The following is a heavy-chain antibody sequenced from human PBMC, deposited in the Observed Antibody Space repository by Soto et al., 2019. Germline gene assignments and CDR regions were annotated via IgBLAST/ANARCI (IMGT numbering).Heavy chain of an antibody. Sequence: PSETLCVTCSVAGGSISSYDWSWIRQPPGKGLEWIGYIYYSGSTNYNPSLKSRVTISVDTSKNQFSLKLSSVTAADTAVYYCARLYCSGGSCYLQGPYRHFDYWGQGTLVTVSS. CDR1: GGSISSYD. D-gene: IGHD2-15*01. CDR2: IYYSGST. V-gene: IGHV4-59*01. J-gene: IGHJ4*02. CDR3: ARLYCSGGSCYLQGPYRHFDY.